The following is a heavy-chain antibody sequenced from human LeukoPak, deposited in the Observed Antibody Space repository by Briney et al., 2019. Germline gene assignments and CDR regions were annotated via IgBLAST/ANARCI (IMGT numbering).Heavy chain of an antibody. D-gene: IGHD3-3*01. J-gene: IGHJ6*02. CDR1: RFTFSSYW. Sequence: GGSLRLSCAASRFTFSSYWMHWVRQAPGKGLVWVSRINSDGSSTSYADSVKGRFTISRDNAKNTLYLQMNSLRAEDTAVYYCARAHYDFWSGDYYGMDVWGQGTTVTVSS. CDR3: ARAHYDFWSGDYYGMDV. V-gene: IGHV3-74*01. CDR2: INSDGSST.